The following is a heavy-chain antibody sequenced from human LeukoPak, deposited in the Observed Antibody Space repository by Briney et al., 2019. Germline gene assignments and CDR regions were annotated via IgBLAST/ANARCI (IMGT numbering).Heavy chain of an antibody. D-gene: IGHD4-17*01. CDR1: GYTFTSYG. CDR2: ISAYNGNT. Sequence: GASVKVSCKASGYTFTSYGISWVRQAPGQGLEWMGWISAYNGNTNYAQKLQGRVTMTRDTSISTAYMELSRLRSDDTAVYYCAREGDYGDYGDYWGQGTLVTVSS. CDR3: AREGDYGDYGDY. V-gene: IGHV1-18*01. J-gene: IGHJ4*02.